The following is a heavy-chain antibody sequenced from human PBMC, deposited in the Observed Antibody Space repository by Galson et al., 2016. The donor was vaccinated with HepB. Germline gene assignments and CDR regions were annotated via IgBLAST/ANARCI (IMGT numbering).Heavy chain of an antibody. Sequence: SLRLSCAASGFIFSTYWMSWVRQAPGKGLEWVAIIKQDGTEKYYVDSVKGRFTVSRDNAKKSLFLQMNSLRAEDTAVYYCTSWSNYNVGGYWGQGALVSVSS. D-gene: IGHD3-10*01. V-gene: IGHV3-7*05. CDR3: TSWSNYNVGGY. CDR1: GFIFSTYW. J-gene: IGHJ4*02. CDR2: IKQDGTEK.